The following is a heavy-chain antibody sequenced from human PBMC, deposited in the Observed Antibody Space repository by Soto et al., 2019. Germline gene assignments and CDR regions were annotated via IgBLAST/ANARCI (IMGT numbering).Heavy chain of an antibody. J-gene: IGHJ6*02. V-gene: IGHV3-30*18. Sequence: GGSPGASCAASGFTFRRSGLPWGRPALGKVLEWLAVISDDRSNKYYADSVKGRFTISRDNSKNTLYLQMNSLRAEDTAVYYCAKDLGTMIVGYYYGMAVWGQGTTVTFSS. CDR2: ISDDRSNK. D-gene: IGHD3-22*01. CDR3: AKDLGTMIVGYYYGMAV. CDR1: GFTFRRSG.